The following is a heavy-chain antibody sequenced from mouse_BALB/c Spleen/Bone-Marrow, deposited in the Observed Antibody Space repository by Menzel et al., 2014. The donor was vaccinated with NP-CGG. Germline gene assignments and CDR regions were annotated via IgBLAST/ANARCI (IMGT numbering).Heavy chain of an antibody. D-gene: IGHD1-2*01. V-gene: IGHV1-20*02. CDR2: INPYNGDT. CDR1: GYSFTGYF. J-gene: IGHJ2*01. CDR3: ASSFITTADYYDY. Sequence: VQLKESGPELVGPGASVKISCKASGYSFTGYFFHWVMQSHGKSLEWIGGINPYNGDTFYNQKFKGKATLTVDKSSSTAHMELRSLASEDAAVYYCASSFITTADYYDYWGQGTTLTVSS.